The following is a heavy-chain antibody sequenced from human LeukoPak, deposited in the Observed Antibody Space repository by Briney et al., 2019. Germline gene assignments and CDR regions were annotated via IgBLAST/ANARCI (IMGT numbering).Heavy chain of an antibody. D-gene: IGHD3-22*01. CDR3: ARSYDSSGYCLNWFDL. J-gene: IGHJ5*02. Sequence: SETLSLTCAVSGGSISSGGYSWSWIRQPPGKGLEWIGSVYHSGNTYYNPSLKSRVTISLDRSKNQFSLRLSSVTAADTAVYYCARSYDSSGYCLNWFDLWGQGTLVTVSS. V-gene: IGHV4-30-2*01. CDR2: VYHSGNT. CDR1: GGSISSGGYS.